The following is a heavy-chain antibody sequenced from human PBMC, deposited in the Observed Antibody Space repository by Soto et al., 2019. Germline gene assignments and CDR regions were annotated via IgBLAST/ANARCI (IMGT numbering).Heavy chain of an antibody. V-gene: IGHV4-34*01. Sequence: QVQLQQWGAGLLKPSETLSLTCAVYGGSGGSFSGYYWSWIRQPPGKGLEWIGEINHSGSTNYNPSLKSRVTISVXXXXXXXXXXXXXXXXXXXXXXXXXXXXXXXXXXXXYYYGMDVWGQGTTVTVSS. CDR2: INHSGST. J-gene: IGHJ6*02. CDR3: XXXXXXXXXXXXYYYGMDV. CDR1: GGSGGSFSGYY.